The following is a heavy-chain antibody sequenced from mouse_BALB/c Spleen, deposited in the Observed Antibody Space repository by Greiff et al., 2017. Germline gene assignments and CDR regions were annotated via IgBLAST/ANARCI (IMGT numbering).Heavy chain of an antibody. CDR3: ARHSLLRSLFDY. CDR2: ISNGGGST. V-gene: IGHV5-12-2*01. Sequence: EVKLQESGGGLVQPGGSLKLSCAASGFTFSSYTMSWVRQTPEKRLEWVAYISNGGGSTYYPDTVKGRFTISRDNAKNTLYLQMSSLKSEDTAMYYCARHSLLRSLFDYWGQGTTLTVSS. D-gene: IGHD1-1*01. CDR1: GFTFSSYT. J-gene: IGHJ2*01.